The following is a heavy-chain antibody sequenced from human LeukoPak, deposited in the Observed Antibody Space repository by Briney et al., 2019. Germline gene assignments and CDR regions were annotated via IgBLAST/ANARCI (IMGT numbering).Heavy chain of an antibody. CDR2: IYSGGST. Sequence: GGSLRLSCAASGFAVSSNYMSWVRQAPGKGLEWVSVIYSGGSTYYSDSVKGRFTISRDNSKNTLYLQMNSLRAEDTAVYYCARDTTYYGMDVWGQGTTVTVSS. D-gene: IGHD1-1*01. V-gene: IGHV3-53*01. CDR1: GFAVSSNY. J-gene: IGHJ6*02. CDR3: ARDTTYYGMDV.